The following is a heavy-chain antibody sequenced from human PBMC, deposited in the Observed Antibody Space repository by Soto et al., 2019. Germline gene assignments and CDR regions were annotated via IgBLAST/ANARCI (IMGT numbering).Heavy chain of an antibody. CDR2: IWYDGSNK. CDR1: GFTFSSYG. J-gene: IGHJ3*02. Sequence: QVQLAESGGGVVQPGRSLRLSCAASGFTFSSYGMHWVRQAPGKGLEWVAVIWYDGSNKYYADSVKGRFTISRDNSKNTLYLQMNSLRAEDTAVYYCARRWGYDAFDIWGQGTMVTVSS. D-gene: IGHD3-16*01. CDR3: ARRWGYDAFDI. V-gene: IGHV3-33*01.